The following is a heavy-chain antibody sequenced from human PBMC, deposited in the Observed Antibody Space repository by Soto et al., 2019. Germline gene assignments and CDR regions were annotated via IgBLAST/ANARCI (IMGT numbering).Heavy chain of an antibody. J-gene: IGHJ4*02. CDR1: GYSFTTYG. D-gene: IGHD5-12*01. CDR3: ARDQLRYGGYGRFDY. Sequence: QVQLVQSGAEVKKPGASVTVSCKASGYSFTTYGISWVRQAPGQGLEWMGWISAYSGNTKYEQNFQGRVTMTTDTSTSTAYMELRSLRSDDTAVYYCARDQLRYGGYGRFDYWGQGTLVTVSS. V-gene: IGHV1-18*01. CDR2: ISAYSGNT.